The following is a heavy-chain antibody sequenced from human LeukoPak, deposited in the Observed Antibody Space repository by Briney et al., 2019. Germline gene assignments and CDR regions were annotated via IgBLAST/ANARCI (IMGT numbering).Heavy chain of an antibody. V-gene: IGHV3-33*01. Sequence: PGGSLRLSCAASGFTFSSYGMHWVRQAPGKGLEWVAVIWYDGSNKYYADSVKGRFTLSRDNSKTTVYLQMNSLRAEDTAMYYCTRAITNYFDYWGQGTLVTVSS. J-gene: IGHJ4*02. CDR2: IWYDGSNK. CDR1: GFTFSSYG. D-gene: IGHD3-10*01. CDR3: TRAITNYFDY.